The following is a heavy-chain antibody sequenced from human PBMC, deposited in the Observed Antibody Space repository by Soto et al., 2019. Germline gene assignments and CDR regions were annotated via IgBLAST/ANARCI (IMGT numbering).Heavy chain of an antibody. D-gene: IGHD6-19*01. Sequence: QVQLVESGGGVVQPGRSLRLSCAASGFTFSSYGMHWVRQAPGKGLEWVAVISYDGSNKYYADSVKGRFTISRDNSKNTLYLQMNSLRAEDTAVYYCAKEMYSSGWYTLEYYYYGMDVWGQGTTVTVSS. CDR3: AKEMYSSGWYTLEYYYYGMDV. CDR2: ISYDGSNK. J-gene: IGHJ6*02. CDR1: GFTFSSYG. V-gene: IGHV3-30*18.